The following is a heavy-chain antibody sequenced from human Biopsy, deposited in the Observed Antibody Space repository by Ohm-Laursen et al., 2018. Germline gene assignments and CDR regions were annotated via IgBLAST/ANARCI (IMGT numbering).Heavy chain of an antibody. J-gene: IGHJ2*01. CDR1: GDSISSYY. CDR2: VYYTGST. Sequence: SDTLSLTYTVSGDSISSYYWSWIRQPPGKGLQWIGYVYYTGSTDYNPSLQSRVTISVDTSKNHFSLRLRSVTPADTAIYYCARDRGYYSDRTVPGYFDIWGRGTLVTVSS. V-gene: IGHV4-59*01. CDR3: ARDRGYYSDRTVPGYFDI. D-gene: IGHD3-22*01.